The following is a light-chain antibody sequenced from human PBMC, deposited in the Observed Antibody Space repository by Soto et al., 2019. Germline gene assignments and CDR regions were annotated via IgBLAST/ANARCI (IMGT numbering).Light chain of an antibody. Sequence: QSALTQPASVSGSDGQSITISCTGTSSDVGGYNYVSWYQQRPGKAPKLMIFEVSNRPSVVSNRSSGSKSDNTASLTISGLQGDYEDDYYCSSYTCNSPFMVFGTGTKLTVL. CDR2: EVS. V-gene: IGLV2-14*01. J-gene: IGLJ1*01. CDR3: SSYTCNSPFMV. CDR1: SSDVGGYNY.